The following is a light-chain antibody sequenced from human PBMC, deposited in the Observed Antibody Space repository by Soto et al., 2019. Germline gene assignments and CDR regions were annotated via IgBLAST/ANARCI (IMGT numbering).Light chain of an antibody. CDR3: QQSYSTPHT. V-gene: IGKV1-39*01. Sequence: DIQMTQSPSSLSASVGDRVTITCRASQSISSYLNWYQQKPGKAPKLLIYAASSLQSGVPSRFSGSGSGTDFTLTISSLQPEDFATYYGQQSYSTPHTFGPGTKVDI. J-gene: IGKJ3*01. CDR1: QSISSY. CDR2: AAS.